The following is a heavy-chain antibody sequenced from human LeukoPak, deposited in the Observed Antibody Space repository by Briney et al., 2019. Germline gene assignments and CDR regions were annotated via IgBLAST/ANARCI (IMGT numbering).Heavy chain of an antibody. J-gene: IGHJ6*03. V-gene: IGHV4-61*10. CDR2: IYYSGST. CDR3: ARDPAYYDFWSGDYYYYYMDV. Sequence: SETLSLTCTVSGGSISSGSYYWSWIRQPAGKGLEWIGYIYYSGSTNYNPSLKSRVTISVDTSKNQFSLKLSSVTAADTAVYYCARDPAYYDFWSGDYYYYYMDVWGKGTTVTVSS. CDR1: GGSISSGSYY. D-gene: IGHD3-3*01.